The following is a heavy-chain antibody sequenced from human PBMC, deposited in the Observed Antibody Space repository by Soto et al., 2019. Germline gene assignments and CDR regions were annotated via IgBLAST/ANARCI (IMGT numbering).Heavy chain of an antibody. CDR1: GFTFSSYW. V-gene: IGHV3-74*01. CDR3: ARGDGDYYDGNGYLGRH. J-gene: IGHJ4*02. D-gene: IGHD3-22*01. Sequence: GGSLRLSCAASGFTFSSYWMHWVRQAPGKGLVWVSRINSDGSRTSYADSAKGRFTISRDNAKNTVYLQMHSLRAEDTAVYYCARGDGDYYDGNGYLGRHWGQGTLVTVSS. CDR2: INSDGSRT.